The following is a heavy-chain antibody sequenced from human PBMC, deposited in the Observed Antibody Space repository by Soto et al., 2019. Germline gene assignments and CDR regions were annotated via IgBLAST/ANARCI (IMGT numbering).Heavy chain of an antibody. J-gene: IGHJ4*02. D-gene: IGHD3-10*01. CDR2: TRYSEST. V-gene: IGHV4-59*08. Sequence: QVQLQESGPGLVKPSETLSLTCSVSAGSISGYYWSWIRQPPGKGLEWIGYTRYSESTSYDPSLMSRLILSVATSNNQFSLKLSSVTAADTAVYYCARHDLRGGAYDSWGQGTLVTVSS. CDR3: ARHDLRGGAYDS. CDR1: AGSISGYY.